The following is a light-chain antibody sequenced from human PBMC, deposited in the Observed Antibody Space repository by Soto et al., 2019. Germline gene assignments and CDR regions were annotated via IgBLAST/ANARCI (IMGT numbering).Light chain of an antibody. CDR3: SSYTTSNTYV. CDR2: EVS. J-gene: IGLJ1*01. CDR1: SSDVGGYNY. V-gene: IGLV2-14*01. Sequence: QSALTQPASVSGYPGQSITISCTGRSSDVGGYNYVSWYQQHPGKAPKFMIYEVSRRPSGVSNRFSGSKSGNTASLTVSGLQAEYEADHYCSSYTTSNTYVFGTGTKVTVL.